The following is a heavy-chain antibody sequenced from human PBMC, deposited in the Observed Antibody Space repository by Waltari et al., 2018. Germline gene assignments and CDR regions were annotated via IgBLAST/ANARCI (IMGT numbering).Heavy chain of an antibody. CDR3: ARIGATTRGYFDY. V-gene: IGHV2-70*15. CDR2: IDWDDDK. D-gene: IGHD1-26*01. CDR1: GFSLSTSGMC. Sequence: QVTLRESGPALVKPTQTLTLPCTFSGFSLSTSGMCVSWIRQPPGKALAWLSRIDWDDDKYYSTSLKTRLTISKDTSKNRVVLTMTNMDPVDTATYYCARIGATTRGYFDYWGQGTLVTVSS. J-gene: IGHJ4*02.